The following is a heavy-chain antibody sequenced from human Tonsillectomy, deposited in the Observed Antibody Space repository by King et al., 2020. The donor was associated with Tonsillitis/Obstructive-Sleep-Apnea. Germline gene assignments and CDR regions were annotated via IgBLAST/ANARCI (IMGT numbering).Heavy chain of an antibody. CDR3: ARAGITIFGVVTVFAY. Sequence: QLVKSGAEMKKPGASVKVSCKASGYTFTNYGISWVRQAPGQGLEWMGWISTNNRNTNYAQNLQGRVTMTTDTTTSTAYMELRSLRSDDTAVYYCARAGITIFGVVTVFAYWGQGTLVTVSS. CDR2: ISTNNRNT. J-gene: IGHJ4*02. CDR1: GYTFTNYG. V-gene: IGHV1-18*01. D-gene: IGHD3-3*01.